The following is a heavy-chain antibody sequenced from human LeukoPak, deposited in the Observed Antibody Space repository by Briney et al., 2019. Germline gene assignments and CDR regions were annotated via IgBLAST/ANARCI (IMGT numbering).Heavy chain of an antibody. J-gene: IGHJ4*02. CDR3: ARLGFCRGDNCLDDY. D-gene: IGHD2-15*01. V-gene: IGHV4-59*08. CDR2: IFYTGGT. Sequence: SETLSLTCTVSRVAISPYYWSWIRQPPGKGLEYIGYIFYTGGTNYNPSLKSRVTVSLDTSKNQLSLKLSSVTAADSAVYYCARLGFCRGDNCLDDYWGQGTLVTVSS. CDR1: RVAISPYY.